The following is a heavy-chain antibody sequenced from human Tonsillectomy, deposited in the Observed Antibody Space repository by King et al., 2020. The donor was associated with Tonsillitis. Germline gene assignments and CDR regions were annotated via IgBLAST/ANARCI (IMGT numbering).Heavy chain of an antibody. V-gene: IGHV4-39*07. J-gene: IGHJ4*02. CDR3: ARSSRPRRAMAFFDY. Sequence: LQLQESGPGLVKPSETLSLTCTVSGGSISSSSYYWGWIRQPPGKGLEWIGSIYYSGSTYYNPSLKSRVTISVDTSKNQFSLKLSSVTAADTAVYYCARSSRPRRAMAFFDYWGQGNLVTVSS. CDR2: IYYSGST. D-gene: IGHD5-18*01. CDR1: GGSISSSSYY.